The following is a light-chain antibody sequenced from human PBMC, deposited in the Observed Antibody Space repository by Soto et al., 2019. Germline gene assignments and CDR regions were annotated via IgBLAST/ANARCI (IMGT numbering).Light chain of an antibody. CDR1: QSVSNY. CDR3: QQRGSWPQYT. J-gene: IGKJ4*01. V-gene: IGKV3-11*01. CDR2: DTT. Sequence: ENVLTQSPATLSLSPGERATLSCRASQSVSNYLAWYQQKPGQAPRLLIYDTTNRATGIPARFSGSGSGTDFPFTISGLGPGDFAVYYCQQRGSWPQYTFGGGTKVDIK.